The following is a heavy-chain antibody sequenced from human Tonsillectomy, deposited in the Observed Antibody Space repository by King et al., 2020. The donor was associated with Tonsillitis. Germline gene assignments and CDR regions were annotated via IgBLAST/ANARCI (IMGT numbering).Heavy chain of an antibody. CDR3: TPGIIAVGVFDP. CDR1: GFSFRNTW. CDR2: IKSKTDGETT. V-gene: IGHV3-15*01. Sequence: DVQLVESGGGLVKPGGSLRLSCAASGFSFRNTWMSWVRQAPGKGLEWVGRIKSKTDGETTDYAAPVKGRFTISRDDSKNTVYLQINSLKTEDTAVYYCTPGIIAVGVFDPWGQGTLVTVSS. J-gene: IGHJ5*02. D-gene: IGHD6-13*01.